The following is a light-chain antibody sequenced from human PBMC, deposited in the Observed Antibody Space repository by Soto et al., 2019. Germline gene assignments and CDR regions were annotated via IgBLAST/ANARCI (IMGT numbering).Light chain of an antibody. CDR2: KAS. CDR3: QQYNSYSLT. J-gene: IGKJ4*01. CDR1: QSISSW. Sequence: DIQMTQSPSTLSASVGDRVTIACRASQSISSWLAWYQQKPGKAPKLLIYKASSLESGVPSRFSGSGSGTEFTLTISSLQPDDFATYYCQQYNSYSLTFGGGTKVEIK. V-gene: IGKV1-5*03.